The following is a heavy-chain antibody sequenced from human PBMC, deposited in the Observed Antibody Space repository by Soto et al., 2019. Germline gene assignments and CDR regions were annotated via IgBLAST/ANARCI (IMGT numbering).Heavy chain of an antibody. CDR3: ARAHLGDDFWSGNIRVRFDP. D-gene: IGHD3-3*01. J-gene: IGHJ5*02. Sequence: SETLSLTCTVSGGSISSYYWSWIRQPPGKGLEWIGYIYYSGSTNYNPSLKSRVTISVDTSKNQFSLKLSSVTAADTAVYYCARAHLGDDFWSGNIRVRFDPWGQGTLVTVSS. CDR2: IYYSGST. CDR1: GGSISSYY. V-gene: IGHV4-59*01.